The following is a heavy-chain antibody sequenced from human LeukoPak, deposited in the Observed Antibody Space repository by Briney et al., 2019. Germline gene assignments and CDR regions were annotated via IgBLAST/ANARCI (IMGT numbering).Heavy chain of an antibody. CDR1: GYSFTSYW. CDR2: INPRDSDT. V-gene: IGHV5-51*01. CDR3: AKISLAGDYFDY. D-gene: IGHD6-19*01. Sequence: GESLQISCKGSGYSFTSYWIGWVRQMPGKGLEWMGIINPRDSDTRYSPSFLGQVTFSADKSINTAYLQWPSLKAPDTAIYYCAKISLAGDYFDYWGQGTLVIVSS. J-gene: IGHJ4*02.